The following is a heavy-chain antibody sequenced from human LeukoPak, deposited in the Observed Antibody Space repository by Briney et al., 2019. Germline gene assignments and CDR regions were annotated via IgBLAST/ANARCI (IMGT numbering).Heavy chain of an antibody. Sequence: ASVKVSCKASGYTFTKYAMNWVRQAPGQGLEWMGWINTNTGNAKYAQDFTGRFVFSLDTSVSTAYLQISSLKAEDTAVYYCARVESHGSLGVWGEGTTVTVSS. V-gene: IGHV7-4-1*02. CDR3: ARVESHGSLGV. CDR2: INTNTGNA. J-gene: IGHJ6*04. D-gene: IGHD1-1*01. CDR1: GYTFTKYA.